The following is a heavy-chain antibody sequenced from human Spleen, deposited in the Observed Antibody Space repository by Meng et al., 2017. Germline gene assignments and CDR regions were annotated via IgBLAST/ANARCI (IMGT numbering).Heavy chain of an antibody. V-gene: IGHV1-18*01. CDR3: ARDTRAGRSFDAIDI. D-gene: IGHD1-26*01. J-gene: IGHJ3*02. CDR2: ISAYYGDT. CDR1: GYTFISYG. Sequence: ASVKVSCKAPGYTFISYGITWVRQAPGQGLEGMGWISAYYGDTNYAQNLQGRVTMTTEPSTRPAYMELRSLRAYDTAVYYCARDTRAGRSFDAIDIWGQGTMVTVSS.